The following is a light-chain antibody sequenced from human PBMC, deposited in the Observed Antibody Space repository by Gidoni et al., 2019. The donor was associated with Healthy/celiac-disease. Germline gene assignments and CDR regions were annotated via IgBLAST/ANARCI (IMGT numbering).Light chain of an antibody. CDR2: DAS. J-gene: IGKJ4*01. CDR1: QAISNY. Sequence: DIKMTQSPSSQSASVGDRVTITCQASQAISNYLNCYQQKPGKPPKLLIYDASNLETGVPSRFSGSGSGTDFTFTISSLQPEDIVLYFCQQYDNLPPRTCGGGTKVEIK. CDR3: QQYDNLPPRT. V-gene: IGKV1-33*01.